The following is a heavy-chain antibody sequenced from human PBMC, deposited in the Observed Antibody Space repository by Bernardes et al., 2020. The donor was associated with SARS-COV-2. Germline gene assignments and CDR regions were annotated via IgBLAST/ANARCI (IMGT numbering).Heavy chain of an antibody. CDR1: GGSISNSNYY. D-gene: IGHD1-26*01. CDR2: IYYSGST. CDR3: ARHRWELLSPFDY. J-gene: IGHJ4*02. V-gene: IGHV4-39*01. Sequence: SETLSLTCTVSGGSISNSNYYWDWIRQPPGKGLEWIGSIYYSGSTYYNPSLKSRVTISVDTSKNQFSLKLSSVTAADTAVYYCARHRWELLSPFDYWGQGTLVTVSS.